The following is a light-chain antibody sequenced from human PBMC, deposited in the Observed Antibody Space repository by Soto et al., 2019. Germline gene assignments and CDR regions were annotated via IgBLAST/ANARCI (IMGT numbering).Light chain of an antibody. CDR3: QVWDISSDQYL. J-gene: IGLJ1*01. CDR1: NIESKS. CDR2: DDG. V-gene: IGLV3-21*02. Sequence: ELTQPPSVSVAPGQTARLTCGGNNIESKSVHWYQQRPGQAPVLVLYDDGNRPSGIPERLSGSNSGSTATLTISSVEASDEADYFCQVWDISSDQYLFGPGTKVTVL.